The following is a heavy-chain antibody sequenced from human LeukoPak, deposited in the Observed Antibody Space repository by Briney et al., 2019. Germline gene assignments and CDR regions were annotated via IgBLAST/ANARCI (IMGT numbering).Heavy chain of an antibody. V-gene: IGHV3-30*02. Sequence: GGSLRLSCAASGFTFSSYGMHWVRQAPGKGLEWVAFIRYDGSNKYYADSVKGRFTISRDNSKNTLYLQMNSLRAEDTAVYYCAKRGQPNSSPWYYGSGSYRTDYWGQGTLVTVSS. J-gene: IGHJ4*02. D-gene: IGHD3-10*01. CDR1: GFTFSSYG. CDR2: IRYDGSNK. CDR3: AKRGQPNSSPWYYGSGSYRTDY.